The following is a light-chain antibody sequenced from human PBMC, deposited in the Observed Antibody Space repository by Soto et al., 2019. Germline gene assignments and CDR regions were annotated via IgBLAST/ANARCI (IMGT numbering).Light chain of an antibody. Sequence: DVLLTQTPLSSPVTLGEPASFSCRSTQSLVHSDGNTYLSWLQQRPGQPPRLLFFRISNRFSGVPDRFSGSGAGTDFTLKISRVEPEDVGLHYCMQATHFPITIGQGTRLDIK. CDR1: QSLVHSDGNTY. J-gene: IGKJ5*01. V-gene: IGKV2-24*01. CDR3: MQATHFPIT. CDR2: RIS.